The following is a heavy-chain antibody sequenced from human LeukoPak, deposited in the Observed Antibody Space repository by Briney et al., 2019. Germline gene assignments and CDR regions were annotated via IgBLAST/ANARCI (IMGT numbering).Heavy chain of an antibody. CDR1: GGSISSSSYY. CDR2: IYYSGST. Sequence: SETLSLTCTVSGGSISSSSYYWGWIRQPPGKGLEWIGSIYYSGSTYYSPSLKSRVTISVDTSKNQFSLKLSSVTAADTAVYYCASYYDYVWGSYRYYFDYWGQGTLVTVSS. J-gene: IGHJ4*02. V-gene: IGHV4-39*01. CDR3: ASYYDYVWGSYRYYFDY. D-gene: IGHD3-16*02.